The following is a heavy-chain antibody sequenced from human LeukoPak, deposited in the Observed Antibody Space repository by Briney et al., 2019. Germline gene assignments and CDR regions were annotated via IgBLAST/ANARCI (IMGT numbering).Heavy chain of an antibody. CDR2: ISSSSSYI. CDR3: ARDGRNYYDRSGYYSALAY. Sequence: PGGSLRLSCAASGFTFSSYSMNWVRQAPGKGLEGVSSISSSSSYIYYADSVKGRFTISRDNAKNSLYLQMNSLRAEDTAVYYCARDGRNYYDRSGYYSALAYWGQGTLVTVSS. CDR1: GFTFSSYS. D-gene: IGHD3-22*01. J-gene: IGHJ4*02. V-gene: IGHV3-21*01.